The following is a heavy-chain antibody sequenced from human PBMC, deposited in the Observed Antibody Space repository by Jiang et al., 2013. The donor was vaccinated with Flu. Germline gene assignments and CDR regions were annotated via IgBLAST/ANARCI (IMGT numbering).Heavy chain of an antibody. CDR1: GYSFTTYT. CDR2: INADNGNT. J-gene: IGHJ4*01. D-gene: IGHD3-10*01. V-gene: IGHV1-3*01. Sequence: SGAEVKKPGASVKVSCKASGYSFTTYTMNWVRQAPGQRFEWMGWINADNGNTKYSQKFQGRFTMTTDASASTAYMELSDLRSEDTALYYCARDLDYYGSGYYFDYWGQGTLVTVSS. CDR3: ARDLDYYGSGYYFDY.